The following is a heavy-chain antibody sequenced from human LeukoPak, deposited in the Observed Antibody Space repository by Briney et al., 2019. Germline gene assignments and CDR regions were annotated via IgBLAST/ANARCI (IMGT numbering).Heavy chain of an antibody. Sequence: ASVKVSCKASGYTFTSYGISWVRQAPGQGLEWMGWISAYNGNTNYAQKLQGRVTMTTDTSTSTAYMELRSLRSDDTAVYYCAKIACSGGSCYRSMEFGPWGQGTLVTVSS. V-gene: IGHV1-18*01. CDR3: AKIACSGGSCYRSMEFGP. D-gene: IGHD2-15*01. CDR2: ISAYNGNT. CDR1: GYTFTSYG. J-gene: IGHJ5*02.